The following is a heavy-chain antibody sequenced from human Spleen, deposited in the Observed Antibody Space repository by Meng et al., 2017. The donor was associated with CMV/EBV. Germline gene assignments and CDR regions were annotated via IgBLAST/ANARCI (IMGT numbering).Heavy chain of an antibody. CDR2: INPDGGTT. CDR1: GYSFITYY. D-gene: IGHD2-2*03. Sequence: GESLKISCKASGYSFITYYIHWVRQAPGQGLEWMGRINPDGGTTTYAQRFQGGLTLTSDTSTSTVYMELSRLTSEDTAVYYCARDLVGYDAFDIWGQGTLVTVSS. V-gene: IGHV1-46*01. CDR3: ARDLVGYDAFDI. J-gene: IGHJ3*02.